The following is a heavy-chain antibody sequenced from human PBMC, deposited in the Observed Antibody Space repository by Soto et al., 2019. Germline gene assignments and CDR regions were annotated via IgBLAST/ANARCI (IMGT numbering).Heavy chain of an antibody. CDR3: ANDLWELLKGDAFDI. V-gene: IGHV3-30*18. D-gene: IGHD1-26*01. Sequence: QVQLVESGGGVVQPGRSLRLSCAASGFTFSSYGMHWVRQAPGEGLEWVAVISYDGSNKYYADSVKGRFTISRDNSKHTLYLQINGLRAEDTAVYYCANDLWELLKGDAFDIWGQGTMVTVSS. CDR1: GFTFSSYG. CDR2: ISYDGSNK. J-gene: IGHJ3*02.